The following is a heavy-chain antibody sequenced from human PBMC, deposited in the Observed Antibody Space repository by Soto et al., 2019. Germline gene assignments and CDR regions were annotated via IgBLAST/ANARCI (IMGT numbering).Heavy chain of an antibody. CDR2: IYYSGST. CDR3: ARLPRDCNKTSCYYADH. D-gene: IGHD3-3*01. CDR1: GGSISSGGYY. V-gene: IGHV4-31*03. J-gene: IGHJ4*02. Sequence: SETLSLTCTVSGGSISSGGYYWSWIRQHPGKGLEWIGYIYYSGSTYYNPSLKSRVTISVDTSKNQFSLKLSSVTAADSGMYFCARLPRDCNKTSCYYADHWGQGTSVTVSS.